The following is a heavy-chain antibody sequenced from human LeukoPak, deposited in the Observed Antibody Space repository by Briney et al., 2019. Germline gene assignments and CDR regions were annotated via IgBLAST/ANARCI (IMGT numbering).Heavy chain of an antibody. CDR2: ISSSSSYI. J-gene: IGHJ4*02. Sequence: PGGSLRLSCVASGFTFSSYSMNWVRQVPGKGLEWVSSISSSSSYIYYADSVKGRFTISRDNAKNSLYLQMNRLRAEDTAVYYCARDRGVEMATMGLDYWGQGTLVTVSS. CDR3: ARDRGVEMATMGLDY. D-gene: IGHD5-24*01. CDR1: GFTFSSYS. V-gene: IGHV3-21*01.